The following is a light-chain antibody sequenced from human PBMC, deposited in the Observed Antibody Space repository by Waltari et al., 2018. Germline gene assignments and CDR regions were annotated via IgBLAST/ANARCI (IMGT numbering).Light chain of an antibody. CDR1: SSNIGAGFD. CDR3: QSFDNSLRRSVI. J-gene: IGLJ2*01. Sequence: QSVLTQPPSVSGAPGQRVTISCTGSSSNIGAGFDVHWYQQLPGSAPNLLTYGKTNGPAGVPDRFSGSKCGTSASRAITGLQAEDEADYYCQSFDNSLRRSVIFGGGTKLTVL. V-gene: IGLV1-40*01. CDR2: GKT.